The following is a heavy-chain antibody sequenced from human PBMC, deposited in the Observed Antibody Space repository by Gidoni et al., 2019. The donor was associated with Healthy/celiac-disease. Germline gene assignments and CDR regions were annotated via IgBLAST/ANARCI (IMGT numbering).Heavy chain of an antibody. CDR2: ISGSGGST. CDR3: AKDEEDSSGWTGVAFDI. CDR1: GFTFSSYA. D-gene: IGHD6-19*01. Sequence: EVQLVESGGGLVQPGGSLRLSCAASGFTFSSYAMSWVRQAPGKGLEWVSAISGSGGSTYYADSVKGRFTISRDNSKNTLYLQMNSLRAEDTAVYYCAKDEEDSSGWTGVAFDIWGQGTMVTVSS. V-gene: IGHV3-23*04. J-gene: IGHJ3*02.